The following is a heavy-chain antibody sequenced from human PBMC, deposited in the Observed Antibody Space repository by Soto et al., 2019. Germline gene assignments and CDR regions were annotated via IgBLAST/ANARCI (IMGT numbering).Heavy chain of an antibody. CDR3: ASTDIVVVPAAIAGRGAYYFDY. J-gene: IGHJ4*02. CDR2: INAGNGNT. D-gene: IGHD2-2*02. V-gene: IGHV1-3*01. CDR1: GYTFTSYA. Sequence: QVQLVQSGAEVKKPGASVKVSCKASGYTFTSYAMHWVRQAPGQRLEWMGWINAGNGNTKYSQKFQGRVTITRDTSASTAYMELSSLRSEDTAVYYCASTDIVVVPAAIAGRGAYYFDYWGQGTLVTVSS.